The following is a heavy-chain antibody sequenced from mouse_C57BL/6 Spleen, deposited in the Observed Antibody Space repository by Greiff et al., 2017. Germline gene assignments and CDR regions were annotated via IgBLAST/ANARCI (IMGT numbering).Heavy chain of an antibody. V-gene: IGHV8-8*01. CDR2: IWWDDDK. D-gene: IGHD1-1*01. J-gene: IGHJ2*01. CDR3: ARMAYYGSSSYFDY. Sequence: QVTLKESGPGILQPSQTLSLTCSFSGFSLSTFGMGVGWIRQPSGKGLEWLAHIWWDDDKYYNPALKSRLTISKDTSKNQVFLKIANVDTADTATYYCARMAYYGSSSYFDYWGQGTTLTVSS. CDR1: GFSLSTFGMG.